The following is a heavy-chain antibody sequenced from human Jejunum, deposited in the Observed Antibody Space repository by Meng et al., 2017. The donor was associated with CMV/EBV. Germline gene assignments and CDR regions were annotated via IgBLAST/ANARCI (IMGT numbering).Heavy chain of an antibody. CDR3: ASPLGILGIVDL. V-gene: IGHV4-39*01. Sequence: QLQLRESGPGLVKPSGTRSLTCTVSGGSISSSSYYWGWIRQPPGKGLEWIGSIYYSGSTYYNPSLKSRVTISVDTSKNQFSLKLSSVTAADTAVYYCASPLGILGIVDLWGRGTLVTVSS. CDR2: IYYSGST. D-gene: IGHD7-27*01. CDR1: GGSISSSSYY. J-gene: IGHJ2*01.